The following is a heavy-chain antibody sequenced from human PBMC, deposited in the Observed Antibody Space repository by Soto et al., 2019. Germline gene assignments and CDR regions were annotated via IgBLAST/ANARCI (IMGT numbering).Heavy chain of an antibody. CDR2: INSDGSST. CDR3: ARAGGQWPFYYYYGMDV. CDR1: GFTFISSW. J-gene: IGHJ6*02. Sequence: HPGWSLRLSCAASGFTFISSWMHWVRQDPEKGLVWVSRINSDGSSTSYADSVKGRFTISRDNAKNTLYLQMNSLRAEDTAVYYCARAGGQWPFYYYYGMDVWGQGTTVTVSS. D-gene: IGHD6-19*01. V-gene: IGHV3-74*01.